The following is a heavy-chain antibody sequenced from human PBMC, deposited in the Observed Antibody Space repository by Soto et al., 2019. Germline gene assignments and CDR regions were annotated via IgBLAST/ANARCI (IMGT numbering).Heavy chain of an antibody. CDR2: ISSSSSYI. CDR1: GFTFSSYS. J-gene: IGHJ4*01. D-gene: IGHD2-2*01. V-gene: IGHV3-21*01. CDR3: ARDPLVGGYCSSTSGYVSY. Sequence: EVQLVESGGGLVKPGGSLRLSCAASGFTFSSYSMNWVRQAPGKGLEWVSSISSSSSYIYYADSVKGRFTISRDNAKNSLCLQMNSLGAEDTAVYYCARDPLVGGYCSSTSGYVSYWCHGTLVTVSS.